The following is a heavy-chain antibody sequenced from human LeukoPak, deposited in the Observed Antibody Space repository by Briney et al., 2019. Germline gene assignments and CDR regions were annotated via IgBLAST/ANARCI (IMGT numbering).Heavy chain of an antibody. Sequence: SETLSLTCAVYGGSFSGYYWSWIRQPPGKGLEWIGEINHSGSTNYNPSLKSRVTISVDTSKNQFSLKLSSVTAADTAVYYCARGAVVVPAAIAGINWFDPWGQGTLVTVSS. CDR1: GGSFSGYY. CDR2: INHSGST. CDR3: ARGAVVVPAAIAGINWFDP. J-gene: IGHJ5*02. V-gene: IGHV4-34*01. D-gene: IGHD2-2*01.